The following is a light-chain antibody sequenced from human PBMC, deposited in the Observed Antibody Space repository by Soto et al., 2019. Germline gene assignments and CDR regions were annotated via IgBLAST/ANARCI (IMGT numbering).Light chain of an antibody. V-gene: IGKV3-15*01. CDR2: CAS. CDR1: QNVGTS. Sequence: EIVMTQSPAILSMSPGERATLSCRASQNVGTSLAWYQQIPGQAPRLLMYCASTSATSIPARFSGSGSGTEFTLNISSLQYEDFAVYYCQQYNNRPPMYTFGQGTKLEIK. CDR3: QQYNNRPPMYT. J-gene: IGKJ2*01.